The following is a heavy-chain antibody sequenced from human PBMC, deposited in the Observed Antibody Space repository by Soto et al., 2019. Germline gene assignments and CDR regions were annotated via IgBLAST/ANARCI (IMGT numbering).Heavy chain of an antibody. Sequence: QVQLVESGGGVVQPGRSLRLSCAASGFTFSSYGMHWVRQAPGKGLEWVAVISYDGSNKYYADSVKGRFTISRDNSKNTLYLQMNSLRAEDTAVYYCAKAHSSGWPCFDYWGQGTLVTVSS. V-gene: IGHV3-30*18. CDR1: GFTFSSYG. J-gene: IGHJ4*02. CDR2: ISYDGSNK. D-gene: IGHD6-19*01. CDR3: AKAHSSGWPCFDY.